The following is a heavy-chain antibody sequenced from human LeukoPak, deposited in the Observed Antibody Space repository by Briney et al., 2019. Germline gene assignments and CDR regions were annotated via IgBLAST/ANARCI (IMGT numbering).Heavy chain of an antibody. CDR1: GYSISSGYY. V-gene: IGHV4-38-2*02. J-gene: IGHJ4*02. D-gene: IGHD5-18*01. Sequence: SETLSLTCTVSGYSISSGYYWGCIRQPPGKGLEWIGSFDQSGSTYYNPSLKSRVTISVDTSKNQFSLKLSSVTAADTAVYYCARVSNTAWIQLWSRGPFDYWGQGTLVTVSS. CDR3: ARVSNTAWIQLWSRGPFDY. CDR2: FDQSGST.